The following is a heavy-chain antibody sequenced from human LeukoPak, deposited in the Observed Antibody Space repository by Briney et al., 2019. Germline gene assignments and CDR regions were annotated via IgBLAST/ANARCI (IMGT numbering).Heavy chain of an antibody. CDR3: ARTDCSSTSCYDPEGAFDP. CDR1: GFTFSSYS. J-gene: IGHJ5*02. CDR2: IYYSGST. D-gene: IGHD2-2*01. Sequence: GSLRLSCAASGFTFSSYSMNWVRQAPGKGLEWIGSIYYSGSTYYNPSLKSRVTISVDTSKNQFSLKLSSVTAADTAVYYCARTDCSSTSCYDPEGAFDPWGQGTLVTVSS. V-gene: IGHV4-39*07.